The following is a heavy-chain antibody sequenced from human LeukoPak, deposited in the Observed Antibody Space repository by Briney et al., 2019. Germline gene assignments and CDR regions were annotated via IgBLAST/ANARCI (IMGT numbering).Heavy chain of an antibody. CDR1: GYLFTSYW. V-gene: IGHV5-51*01. CDR2: IYPGDSDT. J-gene: IGHJ4*02. CDR3: AASAGTVNFDY. D-gene: IGHD6-13*01. Sequence: HGGSLKISCKGTGYLFTSYWIGSARQMPGKCLEWMGIIYPGDSDTRYSPSFRGQVTISADRSITTAYLQWSSLKASDSAIYYCAASAGTVNFDYWGQGTLVTVSS.